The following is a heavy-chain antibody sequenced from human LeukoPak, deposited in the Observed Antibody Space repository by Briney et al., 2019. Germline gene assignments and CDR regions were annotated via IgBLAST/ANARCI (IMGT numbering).Heavy chain of an antibody. D-gene: IGHD2/OR15-2a*01. CDR1: GFTFSDYY. Sequence: GGSLRLSCAASGFTFSDYYMSWIRQAPGKGVEWVSYISSGNSYTNYADSVKGRFTISRDDAKDSLYLQMNSLRAEDTAVYYCARSRYYYPADYWGQGTPVTVSS. CDR2: ISSGNSYT. CDR3: ARSRYYYPADY. J-gene: IGHJ4*02. V-gene: IGHV3-11*03.